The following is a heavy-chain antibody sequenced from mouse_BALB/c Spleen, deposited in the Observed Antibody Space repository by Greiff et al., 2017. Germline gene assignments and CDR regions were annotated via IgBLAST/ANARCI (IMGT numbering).Heavy chain of an antibody. Sequence: EVKVEESGGGLVKPGGSLKLSCAASGFTFSSYTMSWVRQTPEKRLEWVATISSGGGNTYYPDSVKGRFTISRDNAKNNLYLQMSSLRSEDTALYYCARWEVRRYFDYWGQGTTLTVSS. D-gene: IGHD2-14*01. CDR1: GFTFSSYT. CDR2: ISSGGGNT. J-gene: IGHJ2*01. CDR3: ARWEVRRYFDY. V-gene: IGHV5-9*03.